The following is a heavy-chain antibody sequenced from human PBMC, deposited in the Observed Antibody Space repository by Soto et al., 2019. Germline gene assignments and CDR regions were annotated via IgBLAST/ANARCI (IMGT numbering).Heavy chain of an antibody. CDR1: GGSFSGYY. CDR3: ASLPYSSGWHDY. J-gene: IGHJ4*02. D-gene: IGHD6-19*01. CDR2: INHSGST. Sequence: QVQLQQWGAGLLKPSETLSLTCAVYGGSFSGYYWSWIRQPPGKGLEWIGEINHSGSTNYNPSLKSRVTISVDTSKNQFSLKLSSVTAADTAVYYCASLPYSSGWHDYWGQGTLVTVSS. V-gene: IGHV4-34*01.